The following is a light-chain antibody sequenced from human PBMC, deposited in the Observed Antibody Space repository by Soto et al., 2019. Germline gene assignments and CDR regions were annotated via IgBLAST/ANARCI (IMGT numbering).Light chain of an antibody. CDR2: RLS. V-gene: IGKV1-39*01. CDR1: QRIARC. J-gene: IGKJ4*01. Sequence: DIQMAQSPSSLSASVGDTVTITCRASQRIARCVTWYQQKPGKAPHLLIYRLSTLKGGVPSRFRGSGSGTDFTLTISKLQLDDFATYYCQQNYSPPLTFGRGTKVEIK. CDR3: QQNYSPPLT.